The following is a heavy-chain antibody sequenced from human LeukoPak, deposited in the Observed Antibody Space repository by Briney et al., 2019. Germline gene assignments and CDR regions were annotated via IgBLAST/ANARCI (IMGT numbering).Heavy chain of an antibody. D-gene: IGHD5-18*01. CDR3: ARSRSGYSYDHAAFEI. J-gene: IGHJ3*02. Sequence: SETLSLTCTVSGGSISTYYWSWIRQPPGKGLEWIAYIDYRGSTTYNPSLRSRVTISVDTSRNQFSLKLSSVTAADTAMYYCARSRSGYSYDHAAFEIWGQGTMVTVSS. CDR2: IDYRGST. CDR1: GGSISTYY. V-gene: IGHV4-59*01.